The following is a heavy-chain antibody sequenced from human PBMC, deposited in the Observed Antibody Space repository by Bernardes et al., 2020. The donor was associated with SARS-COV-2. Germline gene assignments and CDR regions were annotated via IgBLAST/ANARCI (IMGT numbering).Heavy chain of an antibody. J-gene: IGHJ4*02. CDR1: GFTFSSYC. CDR3: VRGPSDGHGRFEY. V-gene: IGHV3-74*01. Sequence: GGSLRLSCAASGFTFSSYCMHWVRQAPGKGLMWVSRINGDGSRTTYADSVKGRFTISRDNTKNTLYLQMNSLRAEDTAVYYCVRGPSDGHGRFEYWGQGTLGTVSS. CDR2: INGDGSRT.